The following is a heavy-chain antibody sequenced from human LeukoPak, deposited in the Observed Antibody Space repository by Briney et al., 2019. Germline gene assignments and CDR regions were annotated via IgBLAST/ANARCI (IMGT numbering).Heavy chain of an antibody. V-gene: IGHV4-39*01. CDR2: IYYSGST. J-gene: IGHJ4*02. D-gene: IGHD3-3*01. Sequence: PGGSLRLSCAASGFTFSSYSMNWVRQAPGKGLEWIGSIYYSGSTYYNPSLKSRVTISVDTSKNQFSLKLSSVTAADTAVYYCARHSTGRAYYDFWSGPTSYYFDYWGQGTLVTVSS. CDR1: GFTFSSYSMN. CDR3: ARHSTGRAYYDFWSGPTSYYFDY.